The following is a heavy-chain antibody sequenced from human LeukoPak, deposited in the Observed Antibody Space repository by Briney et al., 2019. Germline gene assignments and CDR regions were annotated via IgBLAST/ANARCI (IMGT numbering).Heavy chain of an antibody. J-gene: IGHJ4*02. D-gene: IGHD3/OR15-3a*01. CDR2: LYYSGTT. CDR1: GGSNNSSSYY. CDR3: ASMTIFGLDDGFDC. V-gene: IGHV4-39*01. Sequence: SETLSLTCTVSGGSNNSSSYYWGWIRQPPGKGLEWIGSLYYSGTTYYNPSLKSRVTISVDTSTNQLSLKLSSVTAADTAVFYCASMTIFGLDDGFDCWGQGVLVTVSS.